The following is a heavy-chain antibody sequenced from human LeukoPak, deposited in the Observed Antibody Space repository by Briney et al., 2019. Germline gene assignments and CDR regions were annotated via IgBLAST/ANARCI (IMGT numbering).Heavy chain of an antibody. V-gene: IGHV1-46*01. CDR3: ARDRAGFYYPDAFDY. Sequence: GASVKVSCKASGYTFTSYYMHWVRQAPGQGLEWMGIINPSGGSTSYAQKFQGRVTMTRDTSTSTVYMELSSLRSEDTAVYYCARDRAGFYYPDAFDYWGQGTLVTVSS. J-gene: IGHJ4*02. CDR2: INPSGGST. D-gene: IGHD2/OR15-2a*01. CDR1: GYTFTSYY.